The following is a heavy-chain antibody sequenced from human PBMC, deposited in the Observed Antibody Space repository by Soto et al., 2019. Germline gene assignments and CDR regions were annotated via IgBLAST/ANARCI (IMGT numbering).Heavy chain of an antibody. CDR1: GYSFTSYW. D-gene: IGHD5-18*01. Sequence: PGESLKISCKGSGYSFTSYWISWVRQMPGKGLEWMGRIDPSDSYTNYSPSFQGHVTISADKSISTAYLQWSSLKASDTAMYYCARRSPSGYSYGSDDYWGQGTLVTVSS. V-gene: IGHV5-10-1*01. CDR2: IDPSDSYT. J-gene: IGHJ4*02. CDR3: ARRSPSGYSYGSDDY.